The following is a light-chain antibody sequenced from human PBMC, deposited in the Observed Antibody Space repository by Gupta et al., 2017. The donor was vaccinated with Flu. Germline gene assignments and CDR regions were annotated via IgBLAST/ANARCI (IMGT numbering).Light chain of an antibody. CDR3: QVWDTTSDQLI. Sequence: GQTATITCGGNNIGDKSVHWYQQKPGRAPVLVVHDDGDRPSGIFERFSDARSGNTATLTITRVEDGDAADYFCQVWDTTSDQLIFGGGTRLTVL. J-gene: IGLJ2*01. CDR2: DDG. V-gene: IGLV3-21*02. CDR1: NIGDKS.